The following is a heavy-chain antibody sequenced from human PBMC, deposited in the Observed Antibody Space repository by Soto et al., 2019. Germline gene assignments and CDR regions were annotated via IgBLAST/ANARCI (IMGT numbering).Heavy chain of an antibody. D-gene: IGHD6-13*01. CDR1: GYTFTSYG. CDR2: ISAYNGNT. V-gene: IGHV1-18*01. J-gene: IGHJ6*03. Sequence: ASVKVSCKASGYTFTSYGISWVRQAPGQGLEWMGWISAYNGNTNYAQKLQGRVTMTTGTSTSTAYMEQRSLRSDDTAVYYCAREASPYSSSWFYYYYYMDVWGKGTTVTVSS. CDR3: AREASPYSSSWFYYYYYMDV.